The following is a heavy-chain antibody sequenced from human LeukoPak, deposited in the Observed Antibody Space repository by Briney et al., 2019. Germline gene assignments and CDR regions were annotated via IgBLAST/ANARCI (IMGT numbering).Heavy chain of an antibody. V-gene: IGHV4-59*01. D-gene: IGHD4-11*01. CDR2: IYYSGST. J-gene: IGHJ4*02. CDR3: ARAEYSNYETFDY. Sequence: PSETLSLTCTVSGGSISSYYWSWIRQLPGKGLEWIGYIYYSGSTNYNPSLKSRVTISVDTSKNQFSLKLSSVTAADTAVYYCARAEYSNYETFDYWGQGTLVTVSS. CDR1: GGSISSYY.